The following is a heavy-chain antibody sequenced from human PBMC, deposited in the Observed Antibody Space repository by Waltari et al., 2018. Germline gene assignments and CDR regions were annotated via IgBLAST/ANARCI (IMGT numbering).Heavy chain of an antibody. Sequence: QVQLQESGPGLVKPSETLSLTCAVSGYSISSGYYWGWLRQPPGKGLEWIGSIYHSGSTYYNPSLKSRVTISVDTSKNQFSLKLSSVTAADTAVYYCARDEGGVATRGAFDIWGQGTMVTVSS. J-gene: IGHJ3*02. CDR2: IYHSGST. CDR1: GYSISSGYY. V-gene: IGHV4-38-2*02. CDR3: ARDEGGVATRGAFDI. D-gene: IGHD5-12*01.